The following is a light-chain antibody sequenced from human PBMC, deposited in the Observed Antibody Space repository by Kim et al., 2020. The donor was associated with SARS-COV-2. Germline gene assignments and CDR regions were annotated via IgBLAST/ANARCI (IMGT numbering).Light chain of an antibody. CDR2: WSS. J-gene: IGKJ1*01. V-gene: IGKV4-1*01. Sequence: ATINCKSSQSVLYSSNNKNYLAWYQQKPGQPPKLLIYWSSTRESGVPDRFSGSGSGTDFTLTISSLQAEDVAVYYCQQYYSTPRTFGQGTKVDIK. CDR1: QSVLYSSNNKNY. CDR3: QQYYSTPRT.